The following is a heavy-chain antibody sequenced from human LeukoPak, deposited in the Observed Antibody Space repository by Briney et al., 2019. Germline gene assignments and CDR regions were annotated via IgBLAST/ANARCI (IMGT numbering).Heavy chain of an antibody. Sequence: ASVKVSCKASGYTFTSYGISWVRQAPGQGLEWMGWISAYNGNTNYAQKLQGRVTMTTDTSTSTAYMELKSLRSDDTAVYYCAREWSHGSGNNYNPFDYWGQGTLVTVSS. CDR2: ISAYNGNT. V-gene: IGHV1-18*01. J-gene: IGHJ4*02. CDR1: GYTFTSYG. D-gene: IGHD3-10*01. CDR3: AREWSHGSGNNYNPFDY.